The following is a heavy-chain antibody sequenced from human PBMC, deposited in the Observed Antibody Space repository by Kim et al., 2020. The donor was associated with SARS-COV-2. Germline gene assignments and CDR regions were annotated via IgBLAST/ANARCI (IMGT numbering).Heavy chain of an antibody. CDR3: VKGVLSYFDCLGGLGP. V-gene: IGHV3-30*18. CDR1: GFTFSNFG. Sequence: GGSLRLSCAASGFTFSNFGMHWVRQAPGKGLEWVAFVSYDGSNKNYADSVKGRFTISRDNSKNTLFLQMNSLRVEDTAVYYCVKGVLSYFDCLGGLGPWRQGTLVTVSS. CDR2: VSYDGSNK. D-gene: IGHD3-9*01. J-gene: IGHJ5*02.